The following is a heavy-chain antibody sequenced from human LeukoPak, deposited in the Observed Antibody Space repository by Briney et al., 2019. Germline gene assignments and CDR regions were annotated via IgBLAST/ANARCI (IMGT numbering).Heavy chain of an antibody. CDR1: GFTFRSYS. CDR3: ARSIVSYYYYYGMDV. Sequence: PGGSLRLSCGASGFTFRSYSMNWVRQAPGKGLEWVSSISSSSSYIYYADSVKGRFTISRDNAKNSLYLQMNSLRAEDTAVYYCARSIVSYYYYYGMDVWGQGTTVTVSS. CDR2: ISSSSSYI. V-gene: IGHV3-21*01. J-gene: IGHJ6*02. D-gene: IGHD2-21*01.